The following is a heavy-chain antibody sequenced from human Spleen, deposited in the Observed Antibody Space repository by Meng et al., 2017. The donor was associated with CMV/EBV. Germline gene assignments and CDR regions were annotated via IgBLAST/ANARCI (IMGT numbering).Heavy chain of an antibody. Sequence: SETLSLTCAISGDSVSSNTAAWDWIRQSPSRGLEWLGTTYYRSQWFNDHAVSMKSRITINPDTSKNQFSLELNSVTPEDTAVYFCARGGMDVWGQGTTVTVSS. J-gene: IGHJ6*02. V-gene: IGHV6-1*01. CDR1: GDSVSSNTAA. CDR2: TYYRSQWFN. CDR3: ARGGMDV.